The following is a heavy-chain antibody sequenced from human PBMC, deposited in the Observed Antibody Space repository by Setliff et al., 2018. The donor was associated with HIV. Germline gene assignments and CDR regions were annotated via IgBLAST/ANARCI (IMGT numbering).Heavy chain of an antibody. J-gene: IGHJ3*02. Sequence: SCAASGLTVSSTYMNWVRQAPGKGLECVSIIYSGGSTYYADSVKGRFTISRDRSKNTMFLQMNSLRAEDTAVYYCVRVLWPWAFDIWGQGTVVTVSS. D-gene: IGHD2-21*01. CDR3: VRVLWPWAFDI. CDR2: IYSGGST. V-gene: IGHV3-53*01. CDR1: GLTVSSTY.